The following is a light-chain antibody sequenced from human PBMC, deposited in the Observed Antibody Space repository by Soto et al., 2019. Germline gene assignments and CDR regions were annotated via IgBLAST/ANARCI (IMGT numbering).Light chain of an antibody. J-gene: IGKJ2*01. CDR2: RAS. CDR3: QQYNSYSYT. CDR1: QSINDW. V-gene: IGKV1-5*03. Sequence: DIPMTQSPSTLSASVGDRVTIACRASQSINDWLAWYQQKPGKAPKLLIYRASNLQSGVPSRFGGSGSGTEFTLTISSLEPDDFEAYYGQQYNSYSYTFGQGAKLEIK.